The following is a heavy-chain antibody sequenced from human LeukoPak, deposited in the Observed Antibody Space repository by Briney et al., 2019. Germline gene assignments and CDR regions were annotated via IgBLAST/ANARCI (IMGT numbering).Heavy chain of an antibody. D-gene: IGHD2-2*01. V-gene: IGHV3-48*04. J-gene: IGHJ4*02. CDR3: ARLPAYCSSTSCYYDY. CDR1: GFTFSSYS. CDR2: ISSASGSI. Sequence: GGSLRLSCAASGFTFSSYSMNWVRQAPGKGLEWVSYISSASGSIYYADSVKGRFTISRDDAKNSLFLQMNSLRAEDTAVYYCARLPAYCSSTSCYYDYWGQGTLVTVSS.